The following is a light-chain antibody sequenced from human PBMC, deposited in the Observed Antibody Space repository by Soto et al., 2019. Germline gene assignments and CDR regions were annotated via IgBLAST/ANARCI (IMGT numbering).Light chain of an antibody. J-gene: IGLJ2*01. V-gene: IGLV2-14*01. Sequence: QSALTQPASVSGSPGQSITISCTGSSSDVSGFNYVSWYQQHPGKAPRLIIYEVTNRPSGVSNRFSGSKSGNTASLTISGLQAEDEADYYCSSYTSSSTVLFGGGTKLTVL. CDR3: SSYTSSSTVL. CDR1: SSDVSGFNY. CDR2: EVT.